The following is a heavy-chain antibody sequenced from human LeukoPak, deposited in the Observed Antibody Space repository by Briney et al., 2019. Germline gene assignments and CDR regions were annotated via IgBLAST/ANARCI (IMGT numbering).Heavy chain of an antibody. D-gene: IGHD2-15*01. CDR2: INHSGST. J-gene: IGHJ2*01. Sequence: PSETLSLTCAVSGGSFSAYYWSWIRQPPGKGLEWIGEINHSGSTNYNPSLKSRVTISVDTPKNQFSLKLSSVTAADTAVYYCARVARALTRSSWYFDLWGRGTLVTVSS. V-gene: IGHV4-34*01. CDR1: GGSFSAYY. CDR3: ARVARALTRSSWYFDL.